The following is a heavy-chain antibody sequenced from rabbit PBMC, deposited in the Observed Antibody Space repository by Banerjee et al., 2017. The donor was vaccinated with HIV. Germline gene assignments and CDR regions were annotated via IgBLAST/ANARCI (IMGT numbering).Heavy chain of an antibody. J-gene: IGHJ4*01. D-gene: IGHD1-1*01. CDR3: ARAHASSSGYYTYLYL. Sequence: QQQLEESGGGLVKPGGTLTLTCKASGIDFSSSYWICWVRQAPGKGLELIACIYTSSGSTWYASWVNGRFTISRSTSLNTVDLKMTSLTAADTATYFCARAHASSSGYYTYLYLWGQGTLVTVS. CDR1: GIDFSSSYW. V-gene: IGHV1S43*01. CDR2: IYTSSGST.